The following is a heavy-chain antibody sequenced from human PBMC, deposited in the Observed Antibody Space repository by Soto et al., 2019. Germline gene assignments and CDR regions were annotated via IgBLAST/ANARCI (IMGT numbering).Heavy chain of an antibody. CDR1: GGSISSRSYY. CDR3: SYGDACDI. J-gene: IGHJ3*02. Sequence: QLQLQESGPGLVKPSETLSLTCTVSGGSISSRSYYWDWIRQSPGKGLEWIGSVYHSGRTYYNPSHKSRVTISVDTSKNQFALRLSSVTAADTAVYYCSYGDACDIWGQGTMVTVSS. D-gene: IGHD4-17*01. V-gene: IGHV4-39*01. CDR2: VYHSGRT.